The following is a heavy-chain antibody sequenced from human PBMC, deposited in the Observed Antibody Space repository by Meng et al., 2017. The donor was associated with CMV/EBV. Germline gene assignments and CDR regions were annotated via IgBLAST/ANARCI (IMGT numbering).Heavy chain of an antibody. CDR1: GDPSRTYA. CDR3: TRGANWGSPFDH. Sequence: QSSGDPSRTYALSWVRQAPGQGLEWMGGIIPFFHTTYYAQKFQDRVIFTSDEDTKTVYMELRSLRSEDTAVYFCTRGANWGSPFDHWGQGALVTVSS. V-gene: IGHV1-69*01. CDR2: IIPFFHTT. J-gene: IGHJ4*02. D-gene: IGHD7-27*01.